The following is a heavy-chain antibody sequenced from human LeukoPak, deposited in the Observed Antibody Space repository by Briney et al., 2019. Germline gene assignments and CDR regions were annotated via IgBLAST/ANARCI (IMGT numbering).Heavy chain of an antibody. D-gene: IGHD4-17*01. CDR3: ARQAVTTGYYYYYMDV. V-gene: IGHV5-51*01. J-gene: IGHJ6*03. CDR1: GYSFTSYW. CDR2: IYPGDSDT. Sequence: GESLKISCKGSGYSFTSYWIGWVRQMPGKGLEWMGIIYPGDSDTRYSPSFQGQVTISADKSISTAYLQWSSLKASDTAMYYCARQAVTTGYYYYYMDVWGKGTTVTVSS.